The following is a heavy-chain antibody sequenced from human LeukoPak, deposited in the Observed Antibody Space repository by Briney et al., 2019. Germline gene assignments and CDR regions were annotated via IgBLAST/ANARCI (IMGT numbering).Heavy chain of an antibody. CDR1: GFTFSSYS. CDR2: ISSSGSTI. CDR3: SRLRGYSYGYADY. J-gene: IGHJ4*02. Sequence: GGSLRLSCAASGFTFSSYSMNWVRQAPGKGLEWVSYISSSGSTIDYADSVKGRFTISRDNAKNSLYLQMNSLRAEDTAVYYCSRLRGYSYGYADYWGQGTLVTVSS. D-gene: IGHD5-18*01. V-gene: IGHV3-48*04.